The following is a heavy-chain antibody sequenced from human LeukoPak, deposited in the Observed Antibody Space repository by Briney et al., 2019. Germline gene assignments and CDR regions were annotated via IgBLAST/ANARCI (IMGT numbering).Heavy chain of an antibody. J-gene: IGHJ5*02. CDR1: GFSMNSGGYY. D-gene: IGHD2-21*01. V-gene: IGHV4-31*03. Sequence: SQTLSLTCIVSGFSMNSGGYYWSWIRQHPGRGLEWIGYIYNRGHTYYNPSLKSRVSISVDTSMNQFSVKLRSVTAADTAVYYCARGISDRAFDPWGQGTPVTISS. CDR3: ARGISDRAFDP. CDR2: IYNRGHT.